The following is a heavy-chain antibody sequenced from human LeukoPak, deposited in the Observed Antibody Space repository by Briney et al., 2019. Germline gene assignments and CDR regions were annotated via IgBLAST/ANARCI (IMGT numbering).Heavy chain of an antibody. Sequence: SETLSLTCAVYGGSFSGYYWSWIRQPPGKGLEWIGEINHSGSTNYNPSLKSRVTISVDTSKNQFSLKLSSVTAADTAVYYCASWGSSSYVRYYYYYMDVWGKGTTVTVSS. CDR3: ASWGSSSYVRYYYYYMDV. CDR1: GGSFSGYY. J-gene: IGHJ6*03. D-gene: IGHD6-6*01. CDR2: INHSGST. V-gene: IGHV4-34*01.